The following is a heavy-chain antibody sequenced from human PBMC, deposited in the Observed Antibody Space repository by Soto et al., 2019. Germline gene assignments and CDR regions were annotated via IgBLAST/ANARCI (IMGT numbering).Heavy chain of an antibody. CDR2: IIPIFGTA. CDR3: ARNSGRHSGGIDY. CDR1: GGTFSSYS. Sequence: QVQLVQSGAEVKKPGSSVKVSCNASGGTFSSYSINWVRQAPGQGLEWMGEIIPIFGTANYAQKFQGRVTITADEYTSTAYMELSSLRSEHTTVYYCARNSGRHSGGIDYWGQGTLVPVSS. J-gene: IGHJ4*02. D-gene: IGHD1-26*01. V-gene: IGHV1-69*01.